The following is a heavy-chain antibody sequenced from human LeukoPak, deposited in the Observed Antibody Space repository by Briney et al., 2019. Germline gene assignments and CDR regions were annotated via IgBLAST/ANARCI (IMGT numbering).Heavy chain of an antibody. V-gene: IGHV3-11*01. CDR1: GFTLRHYV. J-gene: IGHJ4*02. CDR2: IDPSGTTL. CDR3: ARAAYNWN. Sequence: GGSLRLSCAASGFTLRHYVMSWVRQAPGKGLEWVSYIDPSGTTLYYADSVKGRFIISRDNGKNSLYLQLRSLKDEDTAVYFCARAAYNWNWGQGTPVTVSS. D-gene: IGHD1-20*01.